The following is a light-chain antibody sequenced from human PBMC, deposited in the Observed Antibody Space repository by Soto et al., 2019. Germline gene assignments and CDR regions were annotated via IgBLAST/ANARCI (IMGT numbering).Light chain of an antibody. J-gene: IGKJ5*01. V-gene: IGKV3-11*01. Sequence: EIVLTQSPATLSLSPGERATLSCRASQSVSSYLAWYQQKPGQAPMLLIYDASSRATVIPARFSGSGSGTDFTLTISSLEPEDFAVYYCQQRSNWPITFGQGTRLEIK. CDR1: QSVSSY. CDR3: QQRSNWPIT. CDR2: DAS.